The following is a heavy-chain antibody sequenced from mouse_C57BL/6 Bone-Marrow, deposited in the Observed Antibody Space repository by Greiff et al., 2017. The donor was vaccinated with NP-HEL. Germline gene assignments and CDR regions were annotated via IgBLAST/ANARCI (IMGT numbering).Heavy chain of an antibody. V-gene: IGHV5-16*01. CDR1: GFTFSDYY. CDR2: INYDGSST. CDR3: ARVGTTVVEGDFDV. J-gene: IGHJ1*03. D-gene: IGHD1-1*01. Sequence: EVNVVESEGGLVQPGSSMKLSCTASGFTFSDYYMAWVRQVPEKGLEWVANINYDGSSTYYLDSLKSRFIISRDNAKNILYLQMSSLKSEDTATYYCARVGTTVVEGDFDVWGTGTTVTVSS.